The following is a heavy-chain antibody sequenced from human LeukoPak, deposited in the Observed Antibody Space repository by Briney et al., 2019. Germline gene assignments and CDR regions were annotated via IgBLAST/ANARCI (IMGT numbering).Heavy chain of an antibody. Sequence: SETLSLTCTVSGGSISSGSYYWSWIRQPAGKGLEWIGRIHARGTINYNPSLESRVTMSVDTSKNQFSLKLSSVTAADTAVYYCARAAPDRDGGDDFDYWGRGIMVTVSS. CDR3: ARAAPDRDGGDDFDY. V-gene: IGHV4-61*02. D-gene: IGHD3-16*01. CDR2: IHARGTI. CDR1: GGSISSGSYY. J-gene: IGHJ4*02.